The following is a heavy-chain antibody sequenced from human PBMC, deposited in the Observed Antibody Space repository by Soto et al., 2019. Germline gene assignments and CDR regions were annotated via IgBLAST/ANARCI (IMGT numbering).Heavy chain of an antibody. Sequence: SETLSLTCTVSGDSLDSGDSYWSWIRQPPGKGLEWIGYIYHYGSTSYNPSLKSRLIISVDTSKNQFSLKVSFVTGADTAVYYCARGVYADYSYYFEYWGQGALVTVSS. J-gene: IGHJ4*02. V-gene: IGHV4-30-4*01. CDR3: ARGVYADYSYYFEY. CDR2: IYHYGST. CDR1: GDSLDSGDSY. D-gene: IGHD4-17*01.